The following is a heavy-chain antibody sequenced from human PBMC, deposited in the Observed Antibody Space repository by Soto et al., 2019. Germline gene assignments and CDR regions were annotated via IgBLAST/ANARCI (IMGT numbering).Heavy chain of an antibody. CDR2: IYYSGST. J-gene: IGHJ4*02. V-gene: IGHV4-39*01. CDR3: ARQNDHIGKAAAGNPDFDY. Sequence: ASETLSLTCTVSGGSISSSSYYWGWIRQPPGKGLEWIGSIYYSGSTYYNPSLKSRVTISVDTSKNQFSLKLSSVTAADTAVYYCARQNDHIGKAAAGNPDFDYWGQGTLVTVSS. D-gene: IGHD6-13*01. CDR1: GGSISSSSYY.